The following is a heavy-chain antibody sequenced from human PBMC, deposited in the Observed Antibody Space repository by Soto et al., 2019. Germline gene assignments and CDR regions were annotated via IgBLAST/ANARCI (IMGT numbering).Heavy chain of an antibody. V-gene: IGHV3-23*01. CDR2: ISGSGRST. CDR3: AKKREYSYGPIDY. Sequence: EVQLLESGGGVVQPGGSLSLSCAASGFTFSNYVMRCVRQAPEKGLEWVSVISGSGRSTYNADSVKGRFTISRDNSKNTLYLHMNSLRAEDTAVYYCAKKREYSYGPIDYWGQGTLVTVSS. D-gene: IGHD5-18*01. CDR1: GFTFSNYV. J-gene: IGHJ4*02.